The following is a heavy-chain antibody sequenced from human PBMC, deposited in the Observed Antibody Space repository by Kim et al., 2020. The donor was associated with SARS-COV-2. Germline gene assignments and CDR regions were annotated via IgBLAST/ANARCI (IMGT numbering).Heavy chain of an antibody. J-gene: IGHJ6*02. CDR2: IYYSGST. CDR3: ARSQFRGLGDNYDILTGYGGGVDYYYGMDV. V-gene: IGHV4-59*01. Sequence: SETLSLTCTVSGGSISSYYWSWIRQPPGKGLEWIGYIYYSGSTNYNPSLKSRVTISVDTSKNQFSLKLSSVTAADTAVYYCARSQFRGLGDNYDILTGYGGGVDYYYGMDVWGQGTTVTVSS. CDR1: GGSISSYY. D-gene: IGHD3-9*01.